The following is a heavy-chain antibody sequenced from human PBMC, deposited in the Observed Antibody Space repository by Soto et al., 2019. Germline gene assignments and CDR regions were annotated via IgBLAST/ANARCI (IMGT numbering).Heavy chain of an antibody. CDR3: AKDGKPMDYDFWSGYYIVGTNWFDP. Sequence: EVQLLESGGGLVQPGGSLRLSCAASGFTFSSYAMSWVRQAPGKGLEWVSAISGSGGSTYYADSVKGRFTISRDNSKNTLYLKMNSLRAEDTAVYYCAKDGKPMDYDFWSGYYIVGTNWFDPWGQGTLVTVSS. V-gene: IGHV3-23*01. J-gene: IGHJ5*02. D-gene: IGHD3-3*01. CDR2: ISGSGGST. CDR1: GFTFSSYA.